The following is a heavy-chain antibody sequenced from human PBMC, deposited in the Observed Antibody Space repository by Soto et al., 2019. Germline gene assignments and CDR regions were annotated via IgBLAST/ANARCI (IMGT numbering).Heavy chain of an antibody. CDR1: GGSISSYY. D-gene: IGHD2-15*01. CDR3: ARRRIYCSGGSCYSYFDY. CDR2: IYYSGST. Sequence: SETLSLTCTVSGGSISSYYWSWIRQPPGKGLEWIGYIYYSGSTNYNPSLKSRVTISVDTSKNQFSLKLSSVTAADTAVYYCARRRIYCSGGSCYSYFDYWGQGTLVTVSS. J-gene: IGHJ4*02. V-gene: IGHV4-59*08.